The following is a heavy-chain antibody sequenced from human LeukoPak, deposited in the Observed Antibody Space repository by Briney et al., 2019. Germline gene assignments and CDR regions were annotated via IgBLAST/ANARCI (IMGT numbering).Heavy chain of an antibody. CDR1: GFTLSSYA. Sequence: GGSLRLSCAASGFTLSSYAMHWVRQAPGKGLEWVAVISYDGSNKYYTDSVKGRFTISRDNSKDTLYLQMNSLRAEDTAVYYCARDRCSSTSCYGGYFDYWGQGTLVTVSS. CDR2: ISYDGSNK. CDR3: ARDRCSSTSCYGGYFDY. J-gene: IGHJ4*02. V-gene: IGHV3-30*04. D-gene: IGHD2-2*01.